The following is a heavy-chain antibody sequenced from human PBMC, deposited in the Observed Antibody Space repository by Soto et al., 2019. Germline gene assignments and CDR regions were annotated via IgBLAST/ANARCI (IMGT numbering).Heavy chain of an antibody. CDR2: IKQDGSEK. CDR3: ARDLSITMVRGVIITQYYYGMDV. Sequence: PGGSLRLSCPASGFTFSSYGMRWVRRAPGKGLEWVANIKQDGSEKYYVDSVKGRFTISRDNAKNPLYLQMNSLRAEDTAVYYCARDLSITMVRGVIITQYYYGMDVWGQGTTVTVSS. D-gene: IGHD3-10*01. J-gene: IGHJ6*02. V-gene: IGHV3-7*03. CDR1: GFTFSSYG.